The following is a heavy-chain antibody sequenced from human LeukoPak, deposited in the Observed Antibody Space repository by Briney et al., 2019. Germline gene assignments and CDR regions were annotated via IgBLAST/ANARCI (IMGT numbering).Heavy chain of an antibody. Sequence: SETLSLTCTVSGYSISSGYFWGWIRQPPGKGLEWIGSIHHSGGTYYNPSLKSLVTISLDTSNNQFSLKLSSVTAADTAVYFCARLSGGTTDYWGQGTLVTVSS. J-gene: IGHJ4*02. CDR2: IHHSGGT. CDR1: GYSISSGYF. V-gene: IGHV4-38-2*02. CDR3: ARLSGGTTDY. D-gene: IGHD4-17*01.